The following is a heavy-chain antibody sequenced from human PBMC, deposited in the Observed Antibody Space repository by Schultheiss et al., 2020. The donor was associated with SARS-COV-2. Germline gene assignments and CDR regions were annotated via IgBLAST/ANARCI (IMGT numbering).Heavy chain of an antibody. V-gene: IGHV4-59*12. D-gene: IGHD3-22*01. CDR1: GGSISGYY. CDR3: AKDGANYYDSSGYSG. Sequence: SQTLSLTCTVSGGSISGYYWSWIRQPPGKGLEWIGYIYYSGSTNYNPSLKSRVTMSVDTSKNQFSLKLSSVTAADTAVYYCAKDGANYYDSSGYSGWGQGTLVTVSS. CDR2: IYYSGST. J-gene: IGHJ4*02.